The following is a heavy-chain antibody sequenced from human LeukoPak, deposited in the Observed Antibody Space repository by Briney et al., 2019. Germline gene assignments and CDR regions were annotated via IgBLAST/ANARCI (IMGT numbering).Heavy chain of an antibody. Sequence: SETLSLTCAVYGGSFSGYYWSWIRQPPGKGLEWIGEINHSGSTNYNPSLKSRVTISVDTSKNQFSLKLCSVTAADTAVYYCARGGLNYDFWSGHAFDIWGQGTMVTVSS. CDR2: INHSGST. D-gene: IGHD3-3*01. CDR1: GGSFSGYY. V-gene: IGHV4-34*01. CDR3: ARGGLNYDFWSGHAFDI. J-gene: IGHJ3*02.